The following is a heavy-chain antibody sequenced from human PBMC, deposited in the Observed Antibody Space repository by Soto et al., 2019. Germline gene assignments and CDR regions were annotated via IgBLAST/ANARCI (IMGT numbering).Heavy chain of an antibody. CDR1: GYTFTSYY. D-gene: IGHD3-3*01. V-gene: IGHV1-46*01. CDR2: INPSGGST. Sequence: QVQLVQSGAEVKKPGASVKVSCKASGYTFTSYYMHWVRQAPGQGLEWMGIINPSGGSTSYAQKFTGRVNMTRDTSTSTVYVELSSLRSEDTAVYYCARVFRSGEYYFDYWGQGTLVTVSS. CDR3: ARVFRSGEYYFDY. J-gene: IGHJ4*02.